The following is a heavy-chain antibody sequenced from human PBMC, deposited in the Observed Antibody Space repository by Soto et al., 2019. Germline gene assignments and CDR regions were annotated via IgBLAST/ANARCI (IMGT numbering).Heavy chain of an antibody. CDR3: ARNRILSD. CDR1: GGSFSGYY. Sequence: SETLSLTCAVYGGSFSGYYWSWIRQPPGKGLEWIGEINHSGSTNYNPSLKSRVTISVDTSKNQFSLMLSSVTAADTAVYYCARNRILSDWGQGTLVTVSS. V-gene: IGHV4-34*01. J-gene: IGHJ4*02. CDR2: INHSGST. D-gene: IGHD2-15*01.